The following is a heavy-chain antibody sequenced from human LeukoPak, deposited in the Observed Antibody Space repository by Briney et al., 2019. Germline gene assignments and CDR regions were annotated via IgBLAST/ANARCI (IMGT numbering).Heavy chain of an antibody. CDR2: ISRSSSYT. CDR3: ARLYCSSTSCPSDY. V-gene: IGHV3-11*06. J-gene: IGHJ4*02. D-gene: IGHD2-2*01. Sequence: TGGSLRLSCAASGFTFSDYYVSWIRQAPGKGLEWLSHISRSSSYTNYADSVKGRFTISRDNAKNSLYLQMNSLRAEDTAVYYCARLYCSSTSCPSDYWGQGTLVTVSS. CDR1: GFTFSDYY.